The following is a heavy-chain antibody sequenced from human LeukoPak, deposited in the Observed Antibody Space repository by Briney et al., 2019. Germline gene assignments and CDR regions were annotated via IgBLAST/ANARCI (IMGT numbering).Heavy chain of an antibody. V-gene: IGHV4-59*01. J-gene: IGHJ4*02. CDR2: IYYSGST. CDR3: ARGPYSSSWYYFDN. CDR1: GGSISSYY. Sequence: PSETLSLTCTVSGGSISSYYWSWIRQPPGKGLEWIGYIYYSGSTNYNPSLKSRVTISVDTSRSQFSLKLSSVTAADTAVYYCARGPYSSSWYYFDNWGQGTLVTVSS. D-gene: IGHD6-13*01.